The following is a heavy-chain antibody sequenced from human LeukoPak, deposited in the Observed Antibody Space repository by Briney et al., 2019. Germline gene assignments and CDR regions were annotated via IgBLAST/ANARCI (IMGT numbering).Heavy chain of an antibody. Sequence: PSETLSLTCTLSAYSISSNYYWGWIRQPPGKGLEWIGSIYHSGSTFYAPSLKSRVTTSLDTSKNQFSLNLSSVTAADTAVYYCARGRDVYNYAYWGQGTLVTVSS. CDR3: ARGRDVYNYAY. V-gene: IGHV4-38-2*02. CDR1: AYSISSNYY. CDR2: IYHSGST. D-gene: IGHD5-24*01. J-gene: IGHJ4*02.